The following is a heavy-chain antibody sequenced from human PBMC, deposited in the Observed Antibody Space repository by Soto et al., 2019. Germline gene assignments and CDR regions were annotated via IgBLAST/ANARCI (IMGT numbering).Heavy chain of an antibody. D-gene: IGHD1-26*01. Sequence: SLPCSAAEFPFSNHGMHWLSQDPGKGLEWVAVISYDGSNKYYADSVKGRFTISRDNSKNTLYLQMNSLRAEDTVVYYCAKGPWEWELQHGFDPWGQGTVGNVS. J-gene: IGHJ5*02. V-gene: IGHV3-30*18. CDR3: AKGPWEWELQHGFDP. CDR1: EFPFSNHG. CDR2: ISYDGSNK.